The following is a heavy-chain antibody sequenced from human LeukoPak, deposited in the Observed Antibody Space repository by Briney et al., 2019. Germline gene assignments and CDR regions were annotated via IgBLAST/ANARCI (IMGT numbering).Heavy chain of an antibody. CDR1: GGTFSSYA. CDR3: ARCEVVAAAGLNFDY. D-gene: IGHD6-13*01. V-gene: IGHV1-69*04. J-gene: IGHJ4*02. Sequence: ASVKVSCKASGGTFSSYAISWVRQAPGQGLEWMGRIIPILGIANYAQKFQGRVTITADKSTSTAYMELSSLRSEDTAVYYCARCEVVAAAGLNFDYWGQGTLVTVSS. CDR2: IIPILGIA.